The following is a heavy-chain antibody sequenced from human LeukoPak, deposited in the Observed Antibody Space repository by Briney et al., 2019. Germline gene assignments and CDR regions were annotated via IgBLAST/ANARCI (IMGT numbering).Heavy chain of an antibody. CDR1: GFTFSSYG. J-gene: IGHJ4*02. V-gene: IGHV3-23*01. Sequence: GGSLRLSCAASGFTFSSYGMSWVRQAPGKGLEWVSAISGSGGRTFYADSVEGRFTISRDNSKNTLYLQMKSLRPEDTAIYYCASASPANDYWGQGTLVTVSS. CDR3: ASASPANDY. CDR2: ISGSGGRT.